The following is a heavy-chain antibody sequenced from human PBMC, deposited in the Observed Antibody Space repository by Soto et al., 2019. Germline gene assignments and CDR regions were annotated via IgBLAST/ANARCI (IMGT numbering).Heavy chain of an antibody. V-gene: IGHV1-2*02. Sequence: XSVNVSFQASGYSFTRYYVHWVRQAPGQGLEWMGWINPNSGDTYLAQRFQGRVTMNRDTSIGTAYMELRGLTSDDTAEYYCAKGGAIVAGGTRVYLDNAMDVWGQGTTVTVSS. D-gene: IGHD5-12*01. CDR2: INPNSGDT. CDR1: GYSFTRYY. J-gene: IGHJ6*02. CDR3: AKGGAIVAGGTRVYLDNAMDV.